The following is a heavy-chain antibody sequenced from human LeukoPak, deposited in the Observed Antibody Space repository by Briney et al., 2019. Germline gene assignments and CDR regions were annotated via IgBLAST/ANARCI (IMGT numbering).Heavy chain of an antibody. CDR3: AKGSGYSYFDH. CDR2: INWDGGST. Sequence: GGSLRLSCAASGFTFDDYAMHWVRQAPGKGLERVSLINWDGGSTYYADSVKGRFTISRDNTKNSLFLQMNSLRAEDSAFYYCAKGSGYSYFDHWGQGTLVTVSS. D-gene: IGHD5-24*01. J-gene: IGHJ4*02. V-gene: IGHV3-43D*03. CDR1: GFTFDDYA.